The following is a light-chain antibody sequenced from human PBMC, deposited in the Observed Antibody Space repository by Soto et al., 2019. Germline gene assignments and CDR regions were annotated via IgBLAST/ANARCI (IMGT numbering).Light chain of an antibody. V-gene: IGKV1-6*01. CDR1: QGIGNA. CDR3: LQDINYPWT. J-gene: IGKJ1*01. CDR2: GAS. Sequence: AMQLTQSPSSLSASVGDSVALSCLASQGIGNALGWYQQKPGKPPKVLIYGASNLQSGVPPRFSGSGSGTDFTLAISSLQPEDSATYYCLQDINYPWTFGQGTKVDIK.